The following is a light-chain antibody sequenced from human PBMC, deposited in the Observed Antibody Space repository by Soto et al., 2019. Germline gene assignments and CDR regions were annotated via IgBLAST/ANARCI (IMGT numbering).Light chain of an antibody. J-gene: IGKJ1*01. Sequence: EIVLTQSPGTLSLSPGERATLSCRASQSVSSSYLAWYQQKPGQAPRLLIYGASSRATGIPDRFSGSGSGKDFTLTISRLELEDFAVYYCQQYGSSPWTFGQGTKVEIK. CDR2: GAS. V-gene: IGKV3-20*01. CDR3: QQYGSSPWT. CDR1: QSVSSSY.